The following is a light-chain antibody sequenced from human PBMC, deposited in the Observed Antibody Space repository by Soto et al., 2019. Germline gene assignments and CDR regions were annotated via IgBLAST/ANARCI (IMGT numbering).Light chain of an antibody. Sequence: IPMTQSPSSLSASVGDRVTITCRASQSISNYLNWYQQKPGKAPKLLIFAASSLQSGVPSRFSGSGSGTDFTLTVSSLQPEDFATYYCQQTYTSRITFGLGTRLEIK. CDR1: QSISNY. J-gene: IGKJ5*01. CDR3: QQTYTSRIT. CDR2: AAS. V-gene: IGKV1-39*01.